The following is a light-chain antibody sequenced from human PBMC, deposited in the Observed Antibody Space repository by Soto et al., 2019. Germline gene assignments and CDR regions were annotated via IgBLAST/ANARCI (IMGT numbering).Light chain of an antibody. V-gene: IGKV1-9*01. CDR3: QQVHDYPIT. Sequence: DIQLTQSPSFLSASVGDRVTVTCRSSQDIGSYLAWYQQKPGKAPKVLIYGASTLQSGVPPRFGGSGSGTAFTLTISSLQAEDSANYFCQQVHDYPITFGGGTKVEIK. CDR1: QDIGSY. J-gene: IGKJ4*01. CDR2: GAS.